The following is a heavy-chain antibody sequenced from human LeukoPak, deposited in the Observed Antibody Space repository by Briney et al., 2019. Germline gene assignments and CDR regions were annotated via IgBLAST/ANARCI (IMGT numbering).Heavy chain of an antibody. V-gene: IGHV3-23*01. CDR2: ISSSGGST. J-gene: IGHJ4*02. CDR3: AKVSAVAGADY. Sequence: GGSLRLSCAASGFTFSSYAMNWVRQAPGKGLEWVSGISSSGGSTYYADSVKGRLTISRDNSKNTLYLQMKSLRAEDTAVYYCAKVSAVAGADYWGQGTLVTVSS. D-gene: IGHD6-19*01. CDR1: GFTFSSYA.